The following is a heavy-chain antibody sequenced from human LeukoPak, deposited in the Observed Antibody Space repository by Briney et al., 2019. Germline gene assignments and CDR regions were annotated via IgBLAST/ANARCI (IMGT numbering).Heavy chain of an antibody. V-gene: IGHV1-18*01. Sequence: GASVKVSCKASGGTFSSYAISWVRQAPGQGLEWMGWISAYNGNTNYAQKLQGRVTMTTDTSTSTAYMELRSLRSDDTAVYYCARGSQALRGYSGYANWFDPWGQGTLVTVSS. D-gene: IGHD5-12*01. J-gene: IGHJ5*02. CDR1: GGTFSSYA. CDR2: ISAYNGNT. CDR3: ARGSQALRGYSGYANWFDP.